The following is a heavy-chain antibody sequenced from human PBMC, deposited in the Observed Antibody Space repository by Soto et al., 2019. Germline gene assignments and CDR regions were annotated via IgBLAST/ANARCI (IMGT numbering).Heavy chain of an antibody. Sequence: QVQLVESGGGVVQPGRSLRLSCAASGFTFSSYGMHWVRQAPGKGLEWVAVISYDGSNKYYADSVKGQFTISRDNSKNTLYLQMNSLRAEDTAVYYCAKNGRPGLRYYFDYWGQGTLVTVSS. CDR3: AKNGRPGLRYYFDY. CDR2: ISYDGSNK. CDR1: GFTFSSYG. D-gene: IGHD4-17*01. J-gene: IGHJ4*02. V-gene: IGHV3-30*18.